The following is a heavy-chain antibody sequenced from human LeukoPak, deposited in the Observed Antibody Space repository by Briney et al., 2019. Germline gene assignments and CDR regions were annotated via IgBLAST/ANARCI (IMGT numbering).Heavy chain of an antibody. CDR2: IYYSGST. CDR3: ARETYYYDSSGYYSYYYMDV. J-gene: IGHJ6*03. Sequence: SETLSLTCTVSGGSISSSSYYWGWIRQPPGKGLEWIGSIYYSGSTYYNPSLKSRVTISVDTSKNQFSLKLSSVTAADTAVYYCARETYYYDSSGYYSYYYMDVWGKGTTVTVFS. D-gene: IGHD3-22*01. V-gene: IGHV4-39*07. CDR1: GGSISSSSYY.